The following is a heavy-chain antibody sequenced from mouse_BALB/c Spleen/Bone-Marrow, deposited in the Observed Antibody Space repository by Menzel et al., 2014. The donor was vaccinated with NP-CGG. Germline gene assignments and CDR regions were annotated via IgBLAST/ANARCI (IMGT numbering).Heavy chain of an antibody. CDR1: GFNIKDTY. CDR3: ARAGRGRYFDV. V-gene: IGHV14-3*02. Sequence: GAELVKPGASVKLSCTASGFNIKDTYMHWVKQRPEQGLEWIGRIDPANGNTKYDPKFQGKATITADTSSNTAYLQLSSLTSEDTAVYYCARAGRGRYFDVWGAGTTVTVSS. D-gene: IGHD4-1*01. J-gene: IGHJ1*01. CDR2: IDPANGNT.